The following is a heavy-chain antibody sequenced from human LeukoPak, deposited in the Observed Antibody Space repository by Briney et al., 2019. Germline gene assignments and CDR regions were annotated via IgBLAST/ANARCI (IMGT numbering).Heavy chain of an antibody. D-gene: IGHD3-22*01. J-gene: IGHJ4*02. V-gene: IGHV3-33*01. CDR1: GFTFGGYG. CDR3: TRYYNDHFDY. CDR2: IAYVGSRA. Sequence: GGSLRLSCAGSGFTFGGYGMHWFRQTPGKGLEWVAVIAYVGSRAFYADSVKGRFTISRDNSKNTMSVQMDELRAEDTAVYYCTRYYNDHFDYWGQGTLVTVSS.